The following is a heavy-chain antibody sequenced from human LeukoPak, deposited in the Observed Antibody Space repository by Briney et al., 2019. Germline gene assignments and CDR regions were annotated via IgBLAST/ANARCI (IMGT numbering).Heavy chain of an antibody. CDR3: AGGSSWASVYYYYMDV. D-gene: IGHD6-13*01. CDR2: IGISSGNT. J-gene: IGHJ6*03. CDR1: GFPFSDYS. V-gene: IGHV3-48*04. Sequence: PGGSLRLSCAASGFPFSDYSMNWVRQAPGKGLEWISYIGISSGNTKYADSVKGRFTISGDNAKNSLHLQMNSLRVEDTAVYYCAGGSSWASVYYYYMDVWGKGTTVTVSS.